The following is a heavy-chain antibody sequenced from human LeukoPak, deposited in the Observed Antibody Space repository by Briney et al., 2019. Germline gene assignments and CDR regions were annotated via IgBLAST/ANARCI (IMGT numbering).Heavy chain of an antibody. V-gene: IGHV7-4-1*02. CDR1: GYTFTSCA. Sequence: ASVKVSCKASGYTFTSCAMNWVRQAPGQGLEWMGWINTNTGNPTYAQGFTGRFVFSLDTSVSTAYLQISSLKAEDTAVYYCAREVRGWPQFDALDIWGQGTMVTVSS. J-gene: IGHJ3*02. CDR3: AREVRGWPQFDALDI. D-gene: IGHD6-19*01. CDR2: INTNTGNP.